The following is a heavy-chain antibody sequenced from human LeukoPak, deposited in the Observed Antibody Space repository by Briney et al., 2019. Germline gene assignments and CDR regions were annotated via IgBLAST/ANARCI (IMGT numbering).Heavy chain of an antibody. Sequence: PGGSLRLSCAASGFRVRDYAMHWVRQAPGKGLEWVSSISSSSSYIYYADSVKGRFTISRDNAKNSLYLQMNSLRAEDTAVYYCARGSDQYDFWSGYPDVYDAFDIWGQGTMVTVSS. CDR3: ARGSDQYDFWSGYPDVYDAFDI. CDR2: ISSSSSYI. CDR1: GFRVRDYA. D-gene: IGHD3-3*01. J-gene: IGHJ3*02. V-gene: IGHV3-21*01.